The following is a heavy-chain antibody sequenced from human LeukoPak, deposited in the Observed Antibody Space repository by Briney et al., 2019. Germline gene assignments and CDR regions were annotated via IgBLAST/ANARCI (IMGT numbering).Heavy chain of an antibody. Sequence: PSETLSLTCTVSGGSISSSSYYWGWIRQPPGKGLEWIGSIYYSGSTYYNPSLKSRVTISVDTSKNQFSLKLSSVTAADTAVYYCARLQRLSAAGPRKYYFDYWGQGTLVTVSS. J-gene: IGHJ4*02. CDR2: IYYSGST. V-gene: IGHV4-39*07. D-gene: IGHD6-13*01. CDR1: GGSISSSSYY. CDR3: ARLQRLSAAGPRKYYFDY.